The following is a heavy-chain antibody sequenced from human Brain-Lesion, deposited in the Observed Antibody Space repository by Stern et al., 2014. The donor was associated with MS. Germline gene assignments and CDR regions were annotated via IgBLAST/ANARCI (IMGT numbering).Heavy chain of an antibody. CDR3: ARRGDSSSSGFDY. CDR2: IWPGDSDT. J-gene: IGHJ4*02. V-gene: IGHV5-51*01. CDR1: GYRFTSNW. Sequence: QLVHSGAEVKKPGESLKISCKGSGYRFTSNWIGWVRQMPGKGLEWMGIIWPGDSDTRYSPSFQGQVTISADKSISTAYLQWSSLQASDTAMYYCARRGDSSSSGFDYWGQGTLVIVSS. D-gene: IGHD6-6*01.